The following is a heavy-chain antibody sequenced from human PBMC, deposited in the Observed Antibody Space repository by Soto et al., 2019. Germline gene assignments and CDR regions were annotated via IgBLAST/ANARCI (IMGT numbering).Heavy chain of an antibody. CDR1: GFTFSSHG. V-gene: IGHV3-23*01. D-gene: IGHD6-6*01. CDR3: AKDGKYRTDGFDV. CDR2: LSRGGGTT. Sequence: GGSLRLSCAASGFTFSSHGMSGVRQAPGKGLEWIAGLSRGGGTTYYADSVKGRFTISRDNSKNTLDLIMNSLKVEDTALYYCAKDGKYRTDGFDVWGQGTMVTVSS. J-gene: IGHJ3*01.